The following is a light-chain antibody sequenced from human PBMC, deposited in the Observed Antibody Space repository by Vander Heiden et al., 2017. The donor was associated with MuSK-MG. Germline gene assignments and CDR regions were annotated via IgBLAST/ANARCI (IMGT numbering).Light chain of an antibody. J-gene: IGLJ2*01. CDR2: RNN. CDR3: AAGDDSLTGPV. Sequence: QSVLPQPPSASGTPGQRVTSSGTGSSSNIGTNYVYWYQQPPGTAPNLLIDRNNRRPSGVPDRCSCSNAGTAASLAIRGLRSEEEADYYCAAGDDSLTGPVFGGGTKLTVL. V-gene: IGLV1-47*01. CDR1: SSNIGTNY.